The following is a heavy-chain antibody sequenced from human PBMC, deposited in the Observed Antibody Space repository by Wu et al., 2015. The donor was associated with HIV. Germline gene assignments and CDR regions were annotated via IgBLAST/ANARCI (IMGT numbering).Heavy chain of an antibody. CDR3: ARVGLGYCSSTSCHYLHFDY. V-gene: IGHV1-18*01. CDR2: ISAQNGNT. D-gene: IGHD2-2*01. CDR1: GYIFSDFG. J-gene: IGHJ4*02. Sequence: VQLVQSGGEVKKPGASVKVASKSSGYIFSDFGIHWVRQTPREGLEWMGWISAQNGNTRYAQKFQGRVTMTTETSSSTAYMELRSLRSDDTAVYYCARVGLGYCSSTSCHYLHFDYWGQGTLVTVSS.